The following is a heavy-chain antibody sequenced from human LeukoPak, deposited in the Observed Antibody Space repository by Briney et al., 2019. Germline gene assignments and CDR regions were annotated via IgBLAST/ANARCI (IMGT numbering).Heavy chain of an antibody. CDR3: ARGPTGNGGTCAFDY. D-gene: IGHD2-15*01. CDR2: IYNSGSG. Sequence: SETLSLTCSFSGSHYWSWIRQPAGTRLEWIGRIYNSGSGNYNPSLKSRVTMSVDSSKNQFSLKLTSVTAADTAVYYCARGPTGNGGTCAFDYWGQGTLVTVSP. V-gene: IGHV4-4*07. J-gene: IGHJ4*02. CDR1: GSHY.